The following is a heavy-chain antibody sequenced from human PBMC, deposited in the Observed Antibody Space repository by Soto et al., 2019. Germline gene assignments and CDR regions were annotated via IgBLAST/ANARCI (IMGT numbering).Heavy chain of an antibody. CDR3: ARGRGAAADSFDF. CDR1: GFTFSDYY. V-gene: IGHV3-11*05. Sequence: QVQLVESGGGLVKPGGSLRLSCAVSGFTFSDYYMTWLRQAPGKGLEWVSYISSSTSHTNYADSVQGRFTTSRDNAKNSLFLQTHSLGAEDSAVYYCARGRGAAADSFDFWGQGTLVTVSS. D-gene: IGHD6-25*01. J-gene: IGHJ4*02. CDR2: ISSSTSHT.